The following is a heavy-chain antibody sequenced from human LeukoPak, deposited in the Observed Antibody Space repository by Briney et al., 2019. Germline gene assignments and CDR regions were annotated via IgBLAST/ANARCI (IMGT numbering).Heavy chain of an antibody. D-gene: IGHD3-10*01. CDR3: ARDGSGDYFDY. CDR1: GFTFSSYG. CDR2: IWYDGSNK. Sequence: GRSLRLSCAASGFTFSSYGMHWVRQAPGKGLEWVAVIWYDGSNKYYADSVKGRSTISRDNSKNTLYLQMNSLRAEDTAVYYCARDGSGDYFDYWGQGTLVTVSS. V-gene: IGHV3-33*01. J-gene: IGHJ4*02.